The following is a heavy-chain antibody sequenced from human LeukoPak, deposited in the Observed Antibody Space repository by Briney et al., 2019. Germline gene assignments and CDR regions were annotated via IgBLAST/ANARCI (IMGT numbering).Heavy chain of an antibody. CDR3: APYQLLFSWFDP. D-gene: IGHD2-2*01. CDR2: IYYSGST. Sequence: SETLSLTCTVSGGSISSGDYYWSWIRQPPGKGLEWIGYIYYSGSTYYNPSLKSRVTISVDTSKNQFSLKLSSVTAADTAVYYCAPYQLLFSWFDPGGQGTLVTVSS. J-gene: IGHJ5*02. CDR1: GGSISSGDYY. V-gene: IGHV4-30-4*01.